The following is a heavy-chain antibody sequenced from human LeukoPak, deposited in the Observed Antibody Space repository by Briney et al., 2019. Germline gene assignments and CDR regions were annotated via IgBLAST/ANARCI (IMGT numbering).Heavy chain of an antibody. D-gene: IGHD5-18*01. Sequence: GGSLRLSCAASGFTFNTYAMHWVRQAPGKGLEWVAFIRYDGSKPYYADSVKGRFTISRDNSKSTLYLQMNSLRAEDTAVYYCAKDSAPGYSYGFEVDYWGQGTLVTVSS. J-gene: IGHJ4*02. V-gene: IGHV3-30*02. CDR1: GFTFNTYA. CDR2: IRYDGSKP. CDR3: AKDSAPGYSYGFEVDY.